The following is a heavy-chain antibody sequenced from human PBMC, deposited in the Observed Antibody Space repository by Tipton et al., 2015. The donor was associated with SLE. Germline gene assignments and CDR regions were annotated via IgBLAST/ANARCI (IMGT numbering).Heavy chain of an antibody. CDR2: MNHSGST. J-gene: IGHJ3*02. CDR3: ARYALRSAFDI. CDR1: GGSFSGYY. D-gene: IGHD2-2*01. Sequence: TLSLTCAVYGGSFSGYYWSWIRQPPGKGLEWIGEMNHSGSTNYNPSLKSRVTISEDTSKNQFSLKLSSVTAADTAVYYCARYALRSAFDIWGQGTMVTVSS. V-gene: IGHV4-34*01.